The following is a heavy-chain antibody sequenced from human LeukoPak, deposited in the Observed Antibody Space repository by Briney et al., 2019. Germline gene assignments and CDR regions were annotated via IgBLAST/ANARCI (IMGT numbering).Heavy chain of an antibody. CDR2: IIPILGIA. J-gene: IGHJ4*02. V-gene: IGHV1-69*04. CDR1: VGNFSSYA. CDR3: ARARATGSLPGDY. Sequence: SVKLSCKASVGNFSSYAISWVRQAPGQGLEWMGRIIPILGIANYAQKFQGRVTITADKSTSTAYMELSSLRSEDTAVYYCARARATGSLPGDYWGQGTLVTVSS. D-gene: IGHD5-12*01.